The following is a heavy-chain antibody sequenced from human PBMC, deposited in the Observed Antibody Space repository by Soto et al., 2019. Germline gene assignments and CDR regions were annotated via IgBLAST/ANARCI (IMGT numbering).Heavy chain of an antibody. Sequence: SETLSLTCNVSSVPISEYSGSWVRQSPGKGLEWIGNYFDGGRTMSNPSLKSRVSISVDTSKNQFSLKLTVTAPDTADYYCARGVALRLIRQSDAPDKFYLDSWGQGTLVTVSS. V-gene: IGHV4-59*12. CDR3: ARGVALRLIRQSDAPDKFYLDS. D-gene: IGHD2-21*01. J-gene: IGHJ5*01. CDR1: SVPISEYS. CDR2: YFDGGRT.